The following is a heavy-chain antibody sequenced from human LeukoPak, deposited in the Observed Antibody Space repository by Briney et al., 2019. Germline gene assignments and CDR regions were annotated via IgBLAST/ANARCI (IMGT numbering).Heavy chain of an antibody. V-gene: IGHV4-59*01. D-gene: IGHD3-22*01. CDR3: ASLTTADAFDI. Sequence: SETLSLTCTVSGGSISSYYWSWIRQPPGKGLEWIGYIYDSGSTKYNPSLKSRVTISVDTSKNQFSLKLSSVTAADTAVYYCASLTTADAFDIWGQGTVVTVSS. CDR1: GGSISSYY. CDR2: IYDSGST. J-gene: IGHJ3*02.